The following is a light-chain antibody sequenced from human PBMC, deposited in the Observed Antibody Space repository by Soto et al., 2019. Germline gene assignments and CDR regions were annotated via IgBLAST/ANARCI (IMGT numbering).Light chain of an antibody. CDR3: QQYNSWPLT. CDR1: QSVSSSY. CDR2: EAS. V-gene: IGKV3-20*01. J-gene: IGKJ4*01. Sequence: EIVLTQSPGTLSLSPGERAALSCRASQSVSSSYLAWYQQKPGQAPRLLIYEASSRATGIPDRFGGGGSGTEFTLTISGLQSEDFAVYYCQQYNSWPLTFGGGTKGDIK.